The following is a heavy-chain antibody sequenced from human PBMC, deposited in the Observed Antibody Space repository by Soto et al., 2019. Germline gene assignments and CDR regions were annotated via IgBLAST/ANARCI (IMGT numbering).Heavy chain of an antibody. CDR3: AHAYGGRSLY. J-gene: IGHJ4*02. V-gene: IGHV2-5*02. CDR2: IYWDDSK. Sequence: QITLKESGPTLVKPTQTLTLTCTFSGFSLTTDRVGVGWIRQPPGEALEWLAVIYWDDSKTYRPSLESRLTITKATSKNQVALTMTNMDSGDTATYYCAHAYGGRSLYWGQGTLVTVSS. CDR1: GFSLTTDRVG. D-gene: IGHD1-26*01.